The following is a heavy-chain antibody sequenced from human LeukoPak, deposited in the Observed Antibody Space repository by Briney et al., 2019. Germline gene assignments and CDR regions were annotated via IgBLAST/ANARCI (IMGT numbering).Heavy chain of an antibody. CDR3: AGRAGYSSSLDY. D-gene: IGHD6-13*01. CDR2: IYTSGST. CDR1: GGSISSYY. V-gene: IGHV4-4*07. Sequence: SETLSLTCTVSGGSISSYYWSWIRQPAGKGLEWIGRIYTSGSTNYNLSLKSRVTMSVDTSKNQFSLKLSSVTAADTAVYYCAGRAGYSSSLDYWGQGTLVTVSS. J-gene: IGHJ4*02.